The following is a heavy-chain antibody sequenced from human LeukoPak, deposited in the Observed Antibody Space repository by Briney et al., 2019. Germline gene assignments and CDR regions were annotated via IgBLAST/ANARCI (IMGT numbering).Heavy chain of an antibody. J-gene: IGHJ4*02. D-gene: IGHD6-19*01. CDR1: GFTFDDYA. V-gene: IGHV3-9*01. Sequence: GGSLRLSCAASGFTFDDYAMHWVRQAPGKGLEWVSGISWNSGSIGYADSVKGRFTISRDNAKNSLYLQMNSPRAEDTALYYCAKAYSSGWQNFDYWGQGTLVTVSS. CDR3: AKAYSSGWQNFDY. CDR2: ISWNSGSI.